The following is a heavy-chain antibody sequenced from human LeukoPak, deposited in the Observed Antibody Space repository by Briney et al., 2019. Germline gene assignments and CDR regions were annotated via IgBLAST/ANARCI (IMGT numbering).Heavy chain of an antibody. Sequence: KPGGSLRLSCAASGFTFSNAWMSWVRQAPGKGLEWVGRIKSETDGGTTDYAAPVKGRFTISRDDSKNTLYLQMNSLKTEDTAVYYCTTTSTIFGVVYYYYGMDVWGQGTTVTVSS. CDR2: IKSETDGGTT. D-gene: IGHD3-3*01. CDR1: GFTFSNAW. J-gene: IGHJ6*02. CDR3: TTTSTIFGVVYYYYGMDV. V-gene: IGHV3-15*01.